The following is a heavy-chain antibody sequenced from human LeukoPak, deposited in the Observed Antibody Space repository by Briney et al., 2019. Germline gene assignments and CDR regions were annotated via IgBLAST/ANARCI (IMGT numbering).Heavy chain of an antibody. J-gene: IGHJ4*02. CDR2: ISGSGGST. CDR3: ANFYGSGSYPVSYFDY. D-gene: IGHD3-10*01. V-gene: IGHV3-23*01. Sequence: GGSLRLSCAASGFTFSSYAMSWVRQAPGKGLEWVSAISGSGGSTYYADSVKGRFTISRDDSKNTLYLQMNSLRAEDTAVYYCANFYGSGSYPVSYFDYWGQGTLVTVSS. CDR1: GFTFSSYA.